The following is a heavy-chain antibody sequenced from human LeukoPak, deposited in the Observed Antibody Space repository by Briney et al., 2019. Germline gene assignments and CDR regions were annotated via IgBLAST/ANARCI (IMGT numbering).Heavy chain of an antibody. CDR2: IYYSGST. D-gene: IGHD3-10*01. V-gene: IGHV4-59*12. J-gene: IGHJ4*02. Sequence: SETLSLTCTVSDGSISSYYWSWIRQPPGKGLEWIGYIYYSGSTYYNPSLKSRVTISVDTSKNQFSLKLSSVTAADTAVYYCARGWFGEFPFDYWGQGTLVTVSS. CDR3: ARGWFGEFPFDY. CDR1: DGSISSYY.